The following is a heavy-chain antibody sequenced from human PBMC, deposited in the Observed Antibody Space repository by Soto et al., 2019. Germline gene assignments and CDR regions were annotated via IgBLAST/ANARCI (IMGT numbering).Heavy chain of an antibody. V-gene: IGHV4-30-2*01. J-gene: IGHJ6*02. CDR1: GASISSGGSS. CDR2: IYHSGIT. D-gene: IGHD3-10*01. Sequence: QLQLQESGSGLVKPSQTLSLTCAVSGASISSGGSSWSWIRQAPGTGLEWIGYIYHSGITHYNPSLKSRVTISVDKSQNQFSLSLSFVTAADTAVYYCARGLAVRGSYGLDVWGQGTTVTVSS. CDR3: ARGLAVRGSYGLDV.